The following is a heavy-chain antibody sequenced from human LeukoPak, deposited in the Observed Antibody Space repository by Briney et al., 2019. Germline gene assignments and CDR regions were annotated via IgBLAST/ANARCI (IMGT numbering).Heavy chain of an antibody. CDR3: VRVRRDGIFDY. V-gene: IGHV4-59*01. CDR1: GGSISTYY. D-gene: IGHD5-24*01. J-gene: IGHJ4*02. Sequence: SETLSLTCTVSGGSISTYYWSWIRQPPGKGLEWIGYIDYSGSTNYNPSLKSRVTFSVDTSKNQFSLKLSSVTAADAAVYYCVRVRRDGIFDYWGQGTLVTVSS. CDR2: IDYSGST.